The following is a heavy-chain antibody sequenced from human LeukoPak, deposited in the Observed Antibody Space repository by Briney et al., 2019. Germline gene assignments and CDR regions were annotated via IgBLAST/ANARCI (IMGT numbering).Heavy chain of an antibody. J-gene: IGHJ5*02. Sequence: ASVKVSCKASGYTFTSYDINWVRQATGQGLEWMGWMNPNSGNTGYAQKFQGRVTMTRNTSISTAYMELSSLRSEDTAVYYCARVFGTTYYYDSSGYSWFDPWGQGTLVTVSS. CDR3: ARVFGTTYYYDSSGYSWFDP. CDR1: GYTFTSYD. V-gene: IGHV1-8*01. D-gene: IGHD3-22*01. CDR2: MNPNSGNT.